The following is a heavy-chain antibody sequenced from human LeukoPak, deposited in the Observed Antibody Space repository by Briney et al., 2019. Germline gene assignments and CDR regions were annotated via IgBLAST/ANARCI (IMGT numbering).Heavy chain of an antibody. CDR1: GGSVSSGSYY. V-gene: IGHV4-61*01. CDR2: IYYSGST. D-gene: IGHD5-12*01. CDR3: ATMPAYSGHEFDY. J-gene: IGHJ4*02. Sequence: SETLSLTCTVSGGSVSSGSYYWSWIRQPPGKGLEWIAHIYYSGSTNYNPSLKSRVTISVDTSKNQFSLKLTSVTAADTAVYYCATMPAYSGHEFDYWGQGTLVTVPS.